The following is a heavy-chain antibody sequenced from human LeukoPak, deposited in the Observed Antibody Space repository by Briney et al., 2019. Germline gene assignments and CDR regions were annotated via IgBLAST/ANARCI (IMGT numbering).Heavy chain of an antibody. D-gene: IGHD2-2*01. CDR1: GFTFSSYA. CDR3: ARGVVPAAYWFDP. V-gene: IGHV3-30-3*01. Sequence: GRSLRLSCAASGFTFSSYAMHWVRQAPGKGLEWVAVITDDGSNKYYADSVKGRFTISRDSSKNTLYLQMNSLRAEDTAVYYCARGVVPAAYWFDPWGQGTLVTVSS. CDR2: ITDDGSNK. J-gene: IGHJ5*02.